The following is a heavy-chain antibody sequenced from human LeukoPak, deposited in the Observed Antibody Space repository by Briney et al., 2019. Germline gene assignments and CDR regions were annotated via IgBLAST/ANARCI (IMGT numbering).Heavy chain of an antibody. J-gene: IGHJ6*02. CDR1: GGSISSSSYY. CDR2: IYYSGST. V-gene: IGHV4-39*01. Sequence: PSETLSLTCTVSGGSISSSSYYWGWIRQPPGKGLEWIGSIYYSGSTYYNPSLKSRVTISVDTSKNQFSLKLSSVTAADTAVYYCARVPDIVVVPAASYGMDVWGQGTTVTVSS. CDR3: ARVPDIVVVPAASYGMDV. D-gene: IGHD2-2*01.